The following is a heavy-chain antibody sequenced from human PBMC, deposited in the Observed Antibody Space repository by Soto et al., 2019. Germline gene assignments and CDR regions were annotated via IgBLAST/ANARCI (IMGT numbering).Heavy chain of an antibody. D-gene: IGHD2-8*02. V-gene: IGHV3-48*02. CDR2: ISSDSGTI. J-gene: IGHJ4*02. CDR1: GFSFRIYG. Sequence: GGSLRLSCVVSGFSFRIYGMNWVRQAPGKGLEWISYISSDSGTIYYADSLKGRFTISRDNGKNSLYLQMNSLTDEDTAVYYCARGRLWSFDFWGQGTLVTVSS. CDR3: ARGRLWSFDF.